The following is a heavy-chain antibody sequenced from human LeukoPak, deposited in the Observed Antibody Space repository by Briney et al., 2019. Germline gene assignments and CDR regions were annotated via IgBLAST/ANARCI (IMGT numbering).Heavy chain of an antibody. J-gene: IGHJ3*02. D-gene: IGHD3-22*01. V-gene: IGHV1-18*01. CDR1: GYTFTSYG. CDR3: ARGGTNYYDSSGYYYDTNAFDI. Sequence: ASVKVSCKASGYTFTSYGISWVRQAPGQGLEWMGWISAYNGNTNYAQKLQGRVTMTTDTSTSTAYMELRSLRSDDTAVYCCARGGTNYYDSSGYYYDTNAFDIWGQGTMVTVSS. CDR2: ISAYNGNT.